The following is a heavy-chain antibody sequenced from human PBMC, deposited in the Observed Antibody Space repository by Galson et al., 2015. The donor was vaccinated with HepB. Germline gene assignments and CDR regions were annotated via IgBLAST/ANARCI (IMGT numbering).Heavy chain of an antibody. D-gene: IGHD2-15*01. CDR2: IKSKTFGDTT. CDR1: GFPFGNYA. Sequence: SLRLSCAGSGFPFGNYAMSWFRQAPGKGLEWLGYIKSKTFGDTTQYAASVRGRFTISRDDSASLAYLQMNNLRIEDTAMYYCTLGGAAAYWGQGTLVTVSS. V-gene: IGHV3-49*03. J-gene: IGHJ4*02. CDR3: TLGGAAAY.